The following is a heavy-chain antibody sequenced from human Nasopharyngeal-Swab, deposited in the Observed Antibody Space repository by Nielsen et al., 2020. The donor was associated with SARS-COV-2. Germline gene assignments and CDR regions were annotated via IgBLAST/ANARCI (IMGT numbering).Heavy chain of an antibody. Sequence: GESLKISCAASGFAFSNYAMSWVRQAPGKGLEWVSTVTSSGSSTYYADSVKGRFTISRDNSKNTLYLQMGSLRAEDTAVYYCALPTWALRSFDLLLPFWGQGTVVTVSS. CDR2: VTSSGSST. CDR1: GFAFSNYA. V-gene: IGHV3-23*01. CDR3: ALPTWALRSFDLLLPF. J-gene: IGHJ4*02. D-gene: IGHD3-9*01.